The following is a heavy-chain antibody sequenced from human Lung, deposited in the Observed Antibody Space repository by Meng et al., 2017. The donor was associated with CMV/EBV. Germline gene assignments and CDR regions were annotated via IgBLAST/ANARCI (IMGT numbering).Heavy chain of an antibody. CDR1: GFTFSSYA. J-gene: IGHJ4*02. CDR3: AKDRDCSSTSCSIRFDY. Sequence: GXXRLSCAASGFTFSSYAMSWVRQAPGKGLEWVSVIYSGGSSTYYADSVKGRFTISRDNSKNTLYLQMNSLRAEDTAVYYCAKDRDCSSTSCSIRFDYWXQGTLVTVSS. D-gene: IGHD2-2*01. V-gene: IGHV3-23*03. CDR2: IYSGGSST.